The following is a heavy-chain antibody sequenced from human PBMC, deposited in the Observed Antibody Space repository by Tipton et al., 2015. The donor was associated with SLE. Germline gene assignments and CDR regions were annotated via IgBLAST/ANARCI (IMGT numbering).Heavy chain of an antibody. CDR3: ARQLTSGYYYEFGY. V-gene: IGHV4-38-2*01. D-gene: IGHD3-22*01. J-gene: IGHJ4*02. CDR1: GYSISSGYY. Sequence: TLSLTCAVSGYSISSGYYWGWVRQPPGKGLEWIGGIYHSGSTYYNPSLKSRVTISVDTSKNQFSLKLGSVTAADTAVYYCARQLTSGYYYEFGYWGQGMLVTVSS. CDR2: IYHSGST.